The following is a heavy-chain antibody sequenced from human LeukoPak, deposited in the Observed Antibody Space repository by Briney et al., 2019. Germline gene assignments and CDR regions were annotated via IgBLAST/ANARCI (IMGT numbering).Heavy chain of an antibody. CDR2: IWYDGSNK. CDR3: ARDLNFRGSEWELLFDH. J-gene: IGHJ4*02. CDR1: GFAFNYYG. V-gene: IGHV3-33*01. D-gene: IGHD1-26*01. Sequence: GGSLRLSCAASGFAFNYYGMHWVRQAPGKGLEWVALIWYDGSNKYYVDSVKGGFTISRDNSKNTPYLQMNSLRAEDTAVYYCARDLNFRGSEWELLFDHWGQGTLVTVSS.